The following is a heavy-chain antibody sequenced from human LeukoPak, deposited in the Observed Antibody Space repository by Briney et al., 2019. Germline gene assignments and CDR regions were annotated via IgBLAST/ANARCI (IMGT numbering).Heavy chain of an antibody. V-gene: IGHV3-23*01. D-gene: IGHD3-3*01. CDR2: ISGSGGST. J-gene: IGHJ4*02. Sequence: GGSLRLSCAASGFTFSSYAMSWVRQAPGKGLEGVSAISGSGGSTYYADSVKGRFTISRDNSKNTLYLQMNSLRAEDTAVYYCAKAHLEWLLGIGYWGQGTLVTVSS. CDR3: AKAHLEWLLGIGY. CDR1: GFTFSSYA.